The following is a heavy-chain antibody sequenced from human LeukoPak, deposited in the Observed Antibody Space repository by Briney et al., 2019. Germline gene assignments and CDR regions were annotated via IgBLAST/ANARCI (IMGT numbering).Heavy chain of an antibody. Sequence: GGSLRLSCAASGFTFSSYSMNWVRQAPGKGLEWVSSISSSSSYIYYADSVKGRFTISRDNAKNSLYLQMNSLRAEGTAVYYCARYGGSGSSPFDYWGQGTLVTVSS. CDR1: GFTFSSYS. J-gene: IGHJ4*02. CDR2: ISSSSSYI. CDR3: ARYGGSGSSPFDY. V-gene: IGHV3-21*01. D-gene: IGHD3-10*01.